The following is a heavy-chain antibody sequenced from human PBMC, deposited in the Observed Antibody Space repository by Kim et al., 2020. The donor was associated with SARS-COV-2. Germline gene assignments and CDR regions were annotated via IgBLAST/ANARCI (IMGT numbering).Heavy chain of an antibody. J-gene: IGHJ4*02. Sequence: WGSLRLSCAASGFTFSSYSMNWVRQAPGKGLEWVSSISSSSSYIYYADSVKGRFTISRDNAKNSLYLQMNSLRAEDTAVYYCASYCSGGSCYSNYFDYWRQGTLVTVSS. CDR3: ASYCSGGSCYSNYFDY. D-gene: IGHD2-15*01. V-gene: IGHV3-21*01. CDR2: ISSSSSYI. CDR1: GFTFSSYS.